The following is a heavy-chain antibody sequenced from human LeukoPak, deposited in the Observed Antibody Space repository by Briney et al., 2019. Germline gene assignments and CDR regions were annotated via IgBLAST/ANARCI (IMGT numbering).Heavy chain of an antibody. CDR3: ARRAGESSHPYDY. D-gene: IGHD4-17*01. J-gene: IGHJ4*02. Sequence: GSLRLSWAASGFTFSSYGMHWVRQAPGKGLEWVAFIRYDGSNKYYADSVKGRFTISRDNSKNTLYLQMNSLRADDTAVYYYARRAGESSHPYDYWGQGTLVTVSS. V-gene: IGHV3-30*02. CDR1: GFTFSSYG. CDR2: IRYDGSNK.